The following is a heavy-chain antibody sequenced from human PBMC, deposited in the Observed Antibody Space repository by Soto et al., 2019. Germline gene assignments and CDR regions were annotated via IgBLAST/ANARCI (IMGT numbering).Heavy chain of an antibody. Sequence: QVQLVESGGGLVKPGGSLRLSCAASGFTFSDYYMSWIRQAPGKGLEWVSYISSSGSTIYYADSVKGRFTISRDNAKNSLYLQMNSLRAEDTAVYYCARETCSDGSCYSDYYYGMDVWGQGTTVTVSS. CDR2: ISSSGSTI. CDR3: ARETCSDGSCYSDYYYGMDV. CDR1: GFTFSDYY. J-gene: IGHJ6*02. D-gene: IGHD2-15*01. V-gene: IGHV3-11*01.